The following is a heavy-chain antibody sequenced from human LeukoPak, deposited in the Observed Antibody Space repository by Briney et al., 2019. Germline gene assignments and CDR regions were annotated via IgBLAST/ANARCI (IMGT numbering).Heavy chain of an antibody. CDR2: IYYSGST. J-gene: IGHJ4*02. Sequence: SETQSLTCTVSGGSISSSSYYWGWIRQPPGKGLEWIGSIYYSGSTYYNPSLKSRVTISVDTSKNQFSLKLSSLTAADTAVYYCARSRRAVTPSIDYWGQGTLVTVSS. V-gene: IGHV4-39*07. CDR1: GGSISSSSYY. D-gene: IGHD4-23*01. CDR3: ARSRRAVTPSIDY.